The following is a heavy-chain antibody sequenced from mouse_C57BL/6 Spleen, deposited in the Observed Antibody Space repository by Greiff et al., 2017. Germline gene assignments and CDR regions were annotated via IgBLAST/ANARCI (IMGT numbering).Heavy chain of an antibody. J-gene: IGHJ2*01. CDR2: IFPGGGYT. D-gene: IGHD2-1*01. Sequence: LQESGAELVRPGTSVKISCKASGYTFTNYWIGWAKQRPGHGLEWIGDIFPGGGYTNYNEKFKGKATLTADTSSNTAYMQFSSLTSEDSAIYYCTRRGGNYPDYWGQGTTLTVSS. CDR1: GYTFTNYW. CDR3: TRRGGNYPDY. V-gene: IGHV1-63*01.